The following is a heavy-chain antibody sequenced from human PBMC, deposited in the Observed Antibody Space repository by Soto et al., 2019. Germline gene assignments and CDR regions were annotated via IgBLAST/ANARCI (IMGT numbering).Heavy chain of an antibody. Sequence: SETLSLTCTVSGGSISSYYWSWIRQPAGKGLEWIGRIYTSGSTNYNPSLKSRVTMSVDTSKNQFSLKLSSVTAADTAVYYCARSQSYYDILTGYYSAYYYYGMDVWGQGTTVTVSS. D-gene: IGHD3-9*01. CDR2: IYTSGST. V-gene: IGHV4-4*07. J-gene: IGHJ6*02. CDR1: GGSISSYY. CDR3: ARSQSYYDILTGYYSAYYYYGMDV.